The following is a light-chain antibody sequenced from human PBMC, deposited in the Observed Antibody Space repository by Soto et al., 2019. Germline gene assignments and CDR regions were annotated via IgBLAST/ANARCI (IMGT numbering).Light chain of an antibody. Sequence: EIVLTQSPGTLSLSPGERATRSCRASQSVSSSYLAWYQQKPGQAPRLLIYGASSRATGIPDRFSGSGSGTDFTLTISRLEPEDFAVYYCHQYDSSPLTFGGGTKVEIK. V-gene: IGKV3-20*01. J-gene: IGKJ4*01. CDR3: HQYDSSPLT. CDR2: GAS. CDR1: QSVSSSY.